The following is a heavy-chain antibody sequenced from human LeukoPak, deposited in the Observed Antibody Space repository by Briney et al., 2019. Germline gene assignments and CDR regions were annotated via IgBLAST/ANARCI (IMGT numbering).Heavy chain of an antibody. CDR2: INPRGGST. V-gene: IGHV1-46*01. CDR3: VRVKSYYYDTSDKDSFDI. CDR1: GYTFTSHF. Sequence: ASVKVSCKASGYTFTSHFMHWVRQAPGQGLEWMGIINPRGGSTSYTQKFQGRVTMTRDTSTSTVYMELSSLRSEDTAVYYCVRVKSYYYDTSDKDSFDIWGQGTMVTVSS. J-gene: IGHJ3*02. D-gene: IGHD3-22*01.